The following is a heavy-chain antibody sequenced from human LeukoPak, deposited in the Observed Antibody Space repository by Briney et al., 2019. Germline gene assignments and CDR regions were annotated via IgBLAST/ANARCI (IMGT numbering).Heavy chain of an antibody. CDR3: ARLGIGVAGTPWFVP. CDR2: IYPGDSDT. CDR1: GYTFTTYW. J-gene: IGHJ5*02. V-gene: IGHV5-51*01. D-gene: IGHD6-19*01. Sequence: GESLKISCKGSGYTFTTYWIGWVRQLPGKGLELMGIIYPGDSDTRYSPSFQGQVTISADKSISTAYLQWSSLKASDTAMYYCARLGIGVAGTPWFVPWGQGILVTVSS.